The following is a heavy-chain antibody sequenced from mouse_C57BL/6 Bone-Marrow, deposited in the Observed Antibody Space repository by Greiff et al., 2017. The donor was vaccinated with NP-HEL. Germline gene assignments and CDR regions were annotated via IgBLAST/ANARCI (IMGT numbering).Heavy chain of an antibody. CDR2: ISNGGGST. V-gene: IGHV5-12*01. D-gene: IGHD2-4*01. CDR1: GFTFSDYY. CDR3: ARPYDDYDPAWFAY. J-gene: IGHJ3*01. Sequence: EVHLVESGGGLVQPGGSLKLSCAASGFTFSDYYMYWVRQTPEKRLEWVAYISNGGGSTYYPDTVKGRFTISRDNAKNTLYLQMSRLKAEDTAMYYCARPYDDYDPAWFAYWGQGTLVTVSA.